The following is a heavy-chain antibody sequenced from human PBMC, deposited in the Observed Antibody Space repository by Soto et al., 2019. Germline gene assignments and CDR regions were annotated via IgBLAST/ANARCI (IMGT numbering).Heavy chain of an antibody. J-gene: IGHJ4*02. CDR3: AKERLGRGADY. Sequence: VQLLESGGGLVQPGGSLRLSCAASGFTFSNYAMSWVRQTPGKGLEWVSTISGGGGNTYYPDSVKGRFTISRDNSKATVYLQMNSLRAEDTAIYYCAKERLGRGADYWGQGALVTVTS. V-gene: IGHV3-23*01. CDR2: ISGGGGNT. CDR1: GFTFSNYA.